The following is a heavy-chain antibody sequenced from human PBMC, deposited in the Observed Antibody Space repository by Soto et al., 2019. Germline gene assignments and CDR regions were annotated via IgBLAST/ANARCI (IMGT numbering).Heavy chain of an antibody. CDR3: ARSPDYDFWSGYSYYFDY. CDR1: GGSISSYY. CDR2: IYYSGST. D-gene: IGHD3-3*01. Sequence: ETLSLTCTVSGGSISSYYWSWIRQPPGKGLEWIGYIYYSGSTNYNPSLKSRVTISVDTSRNQFSLKLSSVTAADTAVYYCARSPDYDFWSGYSYYFDYWGQGTLVTVSS. V-gene: IGHV4-59*01. J-gene: IGHJ4*02.